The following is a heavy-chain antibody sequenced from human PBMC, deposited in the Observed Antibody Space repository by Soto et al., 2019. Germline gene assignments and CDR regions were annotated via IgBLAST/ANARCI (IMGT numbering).Heavy chain of an antibody. J-gene: IGHJ3*02. CDR1: GGSISSYY. CDR3: ARPSGYSSNWYPFDI. D-gene: IGHD6-13*01. CDR2: IYYSGST. V-gene: IGHV4-59*08. Sequence: QVQLQESGPGLVKSSETLSLTCTVSGGSISSYYWSWIRQPPGKGLEWIGDIYYSGSTNYNPSLKSRVTISVDTSKTQFSLNLSSVTATDTAVYYCARPSGYSSNWYPFDIWGQGTMVTVSS.